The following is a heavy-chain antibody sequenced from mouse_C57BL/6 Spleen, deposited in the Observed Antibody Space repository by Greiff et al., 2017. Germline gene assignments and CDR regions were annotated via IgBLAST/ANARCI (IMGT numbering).Heavy chain of an antibody. CDR2: INPGSGGT. D-gene: IGHD1-1*01. Sequence: VQLQQSGAELVRPGTSVKVSCKASGYAFTNYLIEWVKKRPGQGLEWIGVINPGSGGTNYNEKFKGKATLTADKSSSTAYMQLSSLTSDDSAVYFCARSYYYGSSLDYWGQGTTLTVSS. CDR1: GYAFTNYL. J-gene: IGHJ2*01. V-gene: IGHV1-54*01. CDR3: ARSYYYGSSLDY.